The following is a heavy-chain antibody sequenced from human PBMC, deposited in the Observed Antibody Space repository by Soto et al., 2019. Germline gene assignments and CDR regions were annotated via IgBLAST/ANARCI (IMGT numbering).Heavy chain of an antibody. J-gene: IGHJ5*02. Sequence: QITLKESGPTLVKPTQTLTLTCTFSGFSLTTSGGGVGWIRQPPGKALEWLGIIYWDDDKRYSPSLKNRLTITKVTSKNLAVLTTTNMVPVDSATYFCAHDRYESRSGFDPWCKGTKVTIYS. V-gene: IGHV2-5*02. CDR1: GFSLTTSGGG. D-gene: IGHD2-15*01. CDR2: IYWDDDK. CDR3: AHDRYESRSGFDP.